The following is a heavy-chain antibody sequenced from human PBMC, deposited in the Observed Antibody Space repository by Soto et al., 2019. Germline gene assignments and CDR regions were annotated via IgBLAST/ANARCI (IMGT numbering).Heavy chain of an antibody. CDR3: ASLGDYAAY. D-gene: IGHD4-17*01. CDR2: IYHSEST. V-gene: IGHV4-30-2*01. J-gene: IGHJ4*02. Sequence: SETLSLTCAVSGASISSGAYSWSWIRQPPGKGLEWIGYIYHSESTYYNPSLKSRVTISVDRSKNQFSLKLSSVTAADTAGYYCASLGDYAAYWAQGTLVPVAS. CDR1: GASISSGAYS.